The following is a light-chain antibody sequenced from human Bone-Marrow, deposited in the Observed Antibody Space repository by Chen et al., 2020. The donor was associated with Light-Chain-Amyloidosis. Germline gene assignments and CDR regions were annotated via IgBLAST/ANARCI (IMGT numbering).Light chain of an antibody. Sequence: QSALTQPASVSASPGQSITIYCTGSSIDVGGYDYVSWYQQHPGKAPKLLISDGRIRPSGVSYRFSGSKSGNTASLAISGLLTEDEAAYCCSSYTSSSAPVVFGGGTKLTVL. J-gene: IGLJ2*01. CDR1: SIDVGGYDY. CDR3: SSYTSSSAPVV. V-gene: IGLV2-14*03. CDR2: DGR.